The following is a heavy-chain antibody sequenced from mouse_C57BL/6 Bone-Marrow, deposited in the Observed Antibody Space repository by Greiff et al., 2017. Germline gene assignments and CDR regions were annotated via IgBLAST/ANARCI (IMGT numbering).Heavy chain of an antibody. D-gene: IGHD4-1*01. CDR3: TTSNWDDY. V-gene: IGHV14-4*01. J-gene: IGHJ2*01. Sequence: EVQLQQSGAELVRPGASVKLSCTASGFNIKDDYMHWVKQMPEQGLEWIGWIDPENGDTEYASKFQGKATITADTSSNTAYLQLSSLTSEDTAVYYCTTSNWDDYWGQGTTLTVSS. CDR2: IDPENGDT. CDR1: GFNIKDDY.